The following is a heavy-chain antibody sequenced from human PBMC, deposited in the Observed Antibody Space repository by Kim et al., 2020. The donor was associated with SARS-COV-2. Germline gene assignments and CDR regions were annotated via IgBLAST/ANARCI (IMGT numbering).Heavy chain of an antibody. CDR3: GRGGGYSYGAVGY. D-gene: IGHD5-18*01. CDR2: INHSGST. CDR1: GGSFSGYY. V-gene: IGHV4-34*01. J-gene: IGHJ4*02. Sequence: SENLSLTCAVYGGSFSGYYWSWIRQPPGKGLEWIGEINHSGSTNYNPSLKSRVTISVDTSKNQFSLKLSSVTAADTAVYYCGRGGGYSYGAVGYWGQGT.